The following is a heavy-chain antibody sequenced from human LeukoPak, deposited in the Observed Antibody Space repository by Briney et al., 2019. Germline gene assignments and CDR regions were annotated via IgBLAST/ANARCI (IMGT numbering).Heavy chain of an antibody. CDR3: ARVPRYGQDYFDY. J-gene: IGHJ4*02. CDR2: ISGSSSYI. D-gene: IGHD4-17*01. CDR1: GFPFSSYF. V-gene: IGHV3-21*01. Sequence: GGSLRLSCAASGFPFSSYFMNWVRQAPGKGLEWVSSISGSSSYIYDADSVKGRFTISRDNAKNSLYLQMNSLRAEDTAVYYCARVPRYGQDYFDYWGQGTLVTVSS.